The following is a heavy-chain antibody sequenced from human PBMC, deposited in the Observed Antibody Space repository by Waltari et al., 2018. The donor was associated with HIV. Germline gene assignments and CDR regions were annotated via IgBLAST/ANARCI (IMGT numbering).Heavy chain of an antibody. CDR2: ISWNSGTI. D-gene: IGHD4-17*01. Sequence: EVQLVESGGGLVQPCRSLRLSCAASGFPFDDYAMHCVRQAPGKGLEWVSGISWNSGTIGYADSVKGRFTISRDNAKNSLYLQMNSLRAEDTALYYCAKDKRSGYGGNSVWYFDLWGRGTLVTVSS. CDR1: GFPFDDYA. J-gene: IGHJ2*01. CDR3: AKDKRSGYGGNSVWYFDL. V-gene: IGHV3-9*01.